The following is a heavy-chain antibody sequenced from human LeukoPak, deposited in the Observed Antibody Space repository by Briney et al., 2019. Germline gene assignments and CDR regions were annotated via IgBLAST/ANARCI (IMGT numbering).Heavy chain of an antibody. CDR3: AKGFLGYCSGGSCYYYYMDV. D-gene: IGHD2-15*01. CDR1: GFTFSSYA. J-gene: IGHJ6*03. V-gene: IGHV3-23*01. Sequence: GGSLRLSCAASGFTFSSYAMSWVRQAPGKGLGWVSAISGSGGSTYYADSVKGRFTISRDNSKNTLYLQMNSLRAEDTAVYYCAKGFLGYCSGGSCYYYYMDVWGKGTTVTVSS. CDR2: ISGSGGST.